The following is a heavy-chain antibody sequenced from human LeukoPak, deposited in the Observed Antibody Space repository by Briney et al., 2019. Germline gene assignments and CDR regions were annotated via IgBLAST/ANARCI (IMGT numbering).Heavy chain of an antibody. Sequence: GGSLRLSCAASGFTFSSYSMNWVRQAPGKGLEWVSYISSSSSTIYYADSVKGRFTISRDNAKNSLYLQMNSLRAEDTAVYYCARDKHYDYVWGSYRTFDYWGQGTLVTVSS. CDR2: ISSSSSTI. V-gene: IGHV3-48*04. J-gene: IGHJ4*02. CDR3: ARDKHYDYVWGSYRTFDY. D-gene: IGHD3-16*02. CDR1: GFTFSSYS.